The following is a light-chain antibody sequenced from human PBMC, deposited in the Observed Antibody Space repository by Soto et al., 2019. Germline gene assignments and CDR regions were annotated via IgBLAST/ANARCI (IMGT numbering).Light chain of an antibody. CDR2: WAS. Sequence: DIVMTQSPDSLAVSLGERATINCKSSQSVLLSSNNKNYLAWYQQKPGQPPNLLIYWASTRESGVPDRFSGSGSGTDFTLTISSLQAEDVAVYYCQQHYSSPRTFGQGTKLEIK. CDR3: QQHYSSPRT. J-gene: IGKJ2*01. CDR1: QSVLLSSNNKNY. V-gene: IGKV4-1*01.